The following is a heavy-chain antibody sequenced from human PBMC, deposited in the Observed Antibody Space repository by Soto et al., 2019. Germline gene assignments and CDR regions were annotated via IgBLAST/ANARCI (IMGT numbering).Heavy chain of an antibody. V-gene: IGHV4-61*08. CDR2: ISDTGTT. CDR1: GVSVSSGGHY. D-gene: IGHD1-20*01. CDR3: ARYRSDNSNSYDPFAI. J-gene: IGHJ3*02. Sequence: SETLSLTCSVSGVSVSSGGHYWIWIRHPPGKGLEWIAYISDTGTTNYNPSLKSRVTISLDMSKNRVSLRLDSVTAADTAVYYCARYRSDNSNSYDPFAIWAQGTIVTVSS.